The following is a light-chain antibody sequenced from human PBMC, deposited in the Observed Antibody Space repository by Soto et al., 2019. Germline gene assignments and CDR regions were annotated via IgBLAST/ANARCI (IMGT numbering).Light chain of an antibody. CDR3: QQYYSTPLT. CDR1: QSVLYSSNNKNY. Sequence: DIVMTQSPASLAVSLGERATINCKSSQSVLYSSNNKNYLAWYQQKPGQPPKLLISWASTRDSGVPDRFSGSGSGTDFTLAVSSLQAEDVAVYYCQQYYSTPLTFGGGTKGGI. J-gene: IGKJ4*01. CDR2: WAS. V-gene: IGKV4-1*01.